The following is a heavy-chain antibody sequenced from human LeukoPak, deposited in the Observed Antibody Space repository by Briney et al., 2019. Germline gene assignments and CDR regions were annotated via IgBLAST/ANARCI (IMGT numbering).Heavy chain of an antibody. CDR3: ARFYYYGSGSYSHTVDY. CDR2: INHSGST. V-gene: IGHV4-34*01. Sequence: SETLSLTCAVYGGSFSGYYWSWIRQPPGKGLEWIGEINHSGSTNYNPSLKSRVTISVDTSKNQFSLKLSSVTAADTAVYYCARFYYYGSGSYSHTVDYWGQGTLVTVSS. CDR1: GGSFSGYY. J-gene: IGHJ4*02. D-gene: IGHD3-10*01.